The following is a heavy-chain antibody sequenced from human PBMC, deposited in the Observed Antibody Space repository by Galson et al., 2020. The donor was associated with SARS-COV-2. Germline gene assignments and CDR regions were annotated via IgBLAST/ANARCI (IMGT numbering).Heavy chain of an antibody. Sequence: GGSLRLSCAASGFTLCRYAMHWVRPAPGKGLEWVEAISYDGSNKYYAESVTGRFTISRDNSKTTLYLQMNSLRAEDTAVYYCARTGSPPIVVVPAAPDYYYYYGMDVWGQGTTVTVSS. CDR1: GFTLCRYA. CDR2: ISYDGSNK. D-gene: IGHD2-2*01. V-gene: IGHV3-30-3*01. J-gene: IGHJ6*02. CDR3: ARTGSPPIVVVPAAPDYYYYYGMDV.